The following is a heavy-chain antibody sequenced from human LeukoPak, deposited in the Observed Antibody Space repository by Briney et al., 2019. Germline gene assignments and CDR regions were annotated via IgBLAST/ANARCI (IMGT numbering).Heavy chain of an antibody. J-gene: IGHJ5*02. Sequence: ASVRVSFKVSGDTLTEVSMHWGRQAPGKGGERMGGFDAEDGETIYTQKFQGRVTMTEDTSTDTAYMELSSLRSEDTAVYYCAISPYRYCSSTSCRSIPWFDPWGQGTLVTVSS. CDR2: FDAEDGET. CDR1: GDTLTEVS. CDR3: AISPYRYCSSTSCRSIPWFDP. D-gene: IGHD2-2*01. V-gene: IGHV1-24*01.